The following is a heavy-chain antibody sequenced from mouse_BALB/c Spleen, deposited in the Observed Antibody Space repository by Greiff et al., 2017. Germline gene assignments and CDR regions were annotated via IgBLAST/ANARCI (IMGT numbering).Heavy chain of an antibody. Sequence: VKLVESGAELVKPGASVKLSCKTSGYTFTSYWIQWVKQRPGQGLGWIGEIFPGTGTTYYNEKFKGKATLTIDTSSSTAYMQLSSLTSEDSAVYFCARRAMDYWGQGTSVTVSS. CDR2: IFPGTGTT. J-gene: IGHJ4*01. V-gene: IGHV1S132*01. CDR3: ARRAMDY. CDR1: GYTFTSYW.